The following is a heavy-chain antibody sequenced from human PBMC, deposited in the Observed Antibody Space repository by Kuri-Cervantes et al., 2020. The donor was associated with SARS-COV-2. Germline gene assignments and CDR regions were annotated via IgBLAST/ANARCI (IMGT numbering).Heavy chain of an antibody. J-gene: IGHJ4*02. Sequence: ASVKVSCKASGYTFTSYGISWVRQATGQGLEWMGWMNPNSGNTGYAQKFQGRVTITRNTSISTAYMELSSLRSEDTAVYYCARGDSSGYYYYFDYWGQGTLVTVSS. CDR1: GYTFTSYG. CDR2: MNPNSGNT. D-gene: IGHD3-22*01. CDR3: ARGDSSGYYYYFDY. V-gene: IGHV1-8*03.